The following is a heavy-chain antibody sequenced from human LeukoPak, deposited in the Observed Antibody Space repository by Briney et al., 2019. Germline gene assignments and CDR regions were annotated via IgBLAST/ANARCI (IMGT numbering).Heavy chain of an antibody. CDR1: GGTFSSYT. J-gene: IGHJ4*02. D-gene: IGHD6-19*01. V-gene: IGHV1-69*02. Sequence: GASVKVSCMASGGTFSSYTISWVRQAPGQGLEWMGRIIPILGIANYAQKFQGRVTITADKSTSTAYMELSSLRSEDTAVCFCARAPSSHSSGWYGVDYWGQGTLVTVSS. CDR3: ARAPSSHSSGWYGVDY. CDR2: IIPILGIA.